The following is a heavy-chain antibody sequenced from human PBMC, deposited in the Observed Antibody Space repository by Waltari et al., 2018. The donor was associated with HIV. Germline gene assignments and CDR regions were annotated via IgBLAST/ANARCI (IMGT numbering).Heavy chain of an antibody. J-gene: IGHJ6*02. CDR2: SSGYKGNT. Sequence: VPLVQSGAEMRTPGASVKVSCRASGYTFRASTIRWVGQAPGQGREWMGWSSGYKGNTNYAQKFQGRVNMTTDTSTSTAHMELRSLRSDDTAVYYCARGVSIVRGVMIRGHMDVWGQGTTVTVSS. CDR3: ARGVSIVRGVMIRGHMDV. V-gene: IGHV1-18*01. CDR1: GYTFRAST. D-gene: IGHD3-10*01.